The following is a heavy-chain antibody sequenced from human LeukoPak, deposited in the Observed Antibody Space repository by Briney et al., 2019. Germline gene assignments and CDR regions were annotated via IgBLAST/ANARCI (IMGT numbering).Heavy chain of an antibody. V-gene: IGHV3-74*01. D-gene: IGHD3-22*01. CDR1: GFTFSSYW. Sequence: PGGSLRLSCAASGFTFSSYWMHWVRQAPWKGLVWVSRIKSDGSSTSYADSVKGRFTISRDNAKNTLYLQMNSLRAEDTAVYYCARGSYYYDSSGYSPGAYWGQGTLVTVSS. CDR2: IKSDGSST. J-gene: IGHJ4*02. CDR3: ARGSYYYDSSGYSPGAY.